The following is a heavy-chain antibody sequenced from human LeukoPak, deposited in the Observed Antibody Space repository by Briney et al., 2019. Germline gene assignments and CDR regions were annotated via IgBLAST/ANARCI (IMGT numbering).Heavy chain of an antibody. CDR1: GGSISSDSYY. D-gene: IGHD6-19*01. CDR3: ASLAVAGLSEGY. Sequence: KPSETLSLTRTVSGGSISSDSYYWAWIRQPPGKGLEWIASIYYSGSTYYNPSLKSRVTISVDTSRNQFSLKLSSVTAADTAVYYCASLAVAGLSEGYWGQGTLVIVSS. V-gene: IGHV4-39*01. J-gene: IGHJ4*02. CDR2: IYYSGST.